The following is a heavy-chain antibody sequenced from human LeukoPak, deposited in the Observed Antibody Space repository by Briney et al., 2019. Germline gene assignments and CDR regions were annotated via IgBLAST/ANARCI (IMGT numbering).Heavy chain of an antibody. V-gene: IGHV3-74*01. CDR1: GFTFSSYW. Sequence: PGGSLRLSCAASGFTFSSYWMHWVRQAPGKGLVWVSRINTDGSSTNYADSVKGRFTISRDNAKNTLYLQMNSLRAEDTAVYYCARDFALTAYYYMDVWGKGTTVTVSS. D-gene: IGHD3-3*01. CDR2: INTDGSST. CDR3: ARDFALTAYYYMDV. J-gene: IGHJ6*03.